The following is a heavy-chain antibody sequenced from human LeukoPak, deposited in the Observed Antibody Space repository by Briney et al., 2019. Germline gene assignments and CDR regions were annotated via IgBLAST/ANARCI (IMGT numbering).Heavy chain of an antibody. CDR1: GGSISSGGYY. V-gene: IGHV4-61*08. CDR3: AREPRAGGFDY. CDR2: IYYSGST. J-gene: IGHJ4*02. Sequence: SETLSLTCTVSGGSISSGGYYWSWIRQHPGKGLEWIGYIYYSGSTNYNPSLKSRVTISVDTSKNQFSLKLSSVTAADTAVYYCAREPRAGGFDYWGQGTLVTVSS. D-gene: IGHD1-14*01.